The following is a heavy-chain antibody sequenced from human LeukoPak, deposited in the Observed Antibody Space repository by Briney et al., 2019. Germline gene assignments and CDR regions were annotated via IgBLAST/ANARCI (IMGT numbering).Heavy chain of an antibody. CDR2: ISGSGGNT. V-gene: IGHV3-23*01. J-gene: IGHJ4*02. Sequence: GGSLRLSCAASGFTFDDYAMHWVRHAPGKGLEWVSSISGSGGNTYYADSVKGRFTTSRDNSKNTLYLQMNSLRAEDTAVYYCAKPPRGSGEDYWGQGTLVTVSS. D-gene: IGHD3-10*01. CDR1: GFTFDDYA. CDR3: AKPPRGSGEDY.